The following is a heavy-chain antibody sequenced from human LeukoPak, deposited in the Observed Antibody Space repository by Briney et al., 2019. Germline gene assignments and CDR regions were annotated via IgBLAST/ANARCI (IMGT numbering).Heavy chain of an antibody. CDR2: IYYSGST. D-gene: IGHD2-2*01. CDR1: GGSISSYY. CDR3: AREGRYCSSTSCSPCGMDV. J-gene: IGHJ6*02. Sequence: SETLSLTCTVSGGSISSYYWSWIRQPPGKGLEWIGYIYYSGSTNYNPSLKSRVTISVDTSKNQFSLKLSSVTAADTAVYYCAREGRYCSSTSCSPCGMDVWGQGTTVTVSS. V-gene: IGHV4-59*01.